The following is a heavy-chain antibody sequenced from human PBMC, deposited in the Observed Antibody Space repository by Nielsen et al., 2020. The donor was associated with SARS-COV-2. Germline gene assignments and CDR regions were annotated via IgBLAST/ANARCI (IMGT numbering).Heavy chain of an antibody. D-gene: IGHD2-2*01. CDR1: GGSISSGDYY. CDR2: IYYSGST. J-gene: IGHJ6*02. Sequence: SETLSLTCTVSGGSISSGDYYWSWIRQPPGKGLEWIGYIYYSGSTYYNPSLKSRVTISVDTSKNQFSLKLSSVTPADTALYYCARGVPAAQGDYYYYGMDVWGQGTTVTVSS. V-gene: IGHV4-30-4*01. CDR3: ARGVPAAQGDYYYYGMDV.